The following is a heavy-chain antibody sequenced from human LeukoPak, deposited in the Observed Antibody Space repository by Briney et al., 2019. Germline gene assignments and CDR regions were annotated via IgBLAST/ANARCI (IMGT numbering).Heavy chain of an antibody. CDR3: ARRSGSYYSDY. CDR2: INHSGST. D-gene: IGHD1-26*01. V-gene: IGHV4-34*01. Sequence: PSETRSLTCAVYRGSFRGYYWSWIRQPPGKGLEWIGEINHSGSTNYNPSLKSRVTISVDTSKNQFSLKLSSVTAADTAVYYCARRSGSYYSDYWGQGTLVTVSS. CDR1: RGSFRGYY. J-gene: IGHJ4*02.